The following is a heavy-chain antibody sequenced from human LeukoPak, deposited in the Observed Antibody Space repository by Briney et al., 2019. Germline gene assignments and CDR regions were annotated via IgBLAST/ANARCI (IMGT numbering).Heavy chain of an antibody. CDR3: ARDGVPGGRDV. Sequence: GGSLRLSCAASGFTFDDYGMSWVRQAPGKGLEWVANVNREGSDKNYVDSVKGRFTISRDNAKNSLYLQMNSLRVEDTAVYYCARDGVPGGRDVWGQGTTVTVS. V-gene: IGHV3-7*01. CDR1: GFTFDDYG. CDR2: VNREGSDK. D-gene: IGHD3-16*01. J-gene: IGHJ6*02.